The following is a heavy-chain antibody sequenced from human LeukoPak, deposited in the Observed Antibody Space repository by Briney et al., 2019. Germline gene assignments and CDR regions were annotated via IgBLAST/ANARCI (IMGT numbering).Heavy chain of an antibody. CDR1: GDSVSSNSAA. CDR2: TYYRSKWYN. V-gene: IGHV6-1*01. CDR3: ARATPIIAAASSSRYYFDY. Sequence: SQTLSLTCAISGDSVSSNSAAWNWIRQSPSRGLEWLGRTYYRSKWYNDYAVSVKSRITINPDTSKNQFSLQLNSVTPEDTAVYYCARATPIIAAASSSRYYFDYWGQGTLVTVSS. J-gene: IGHJ4*02. D-gene: IGHD6-13*01.